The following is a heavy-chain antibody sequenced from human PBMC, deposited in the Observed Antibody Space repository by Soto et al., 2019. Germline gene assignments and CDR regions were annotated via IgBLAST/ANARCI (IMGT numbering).Heavy chain of an antibody. CDR1: GGSISSYY. CDR3: ARGYCSSTICYIWDNWFDP. V-gene: IGHV4-59*01. Sequence: SETLSLTCTVSGGSISSYYWSWIRQPPGKGLEWIGYIYYSGRTNYNPSLKSRVTISVDTSKNQFSLKLSSVTTADTAVYYCARGYCSSTICYIWDNWFDPWGQGTLVTVSS. J-gene: IGHJ5*02. D-gene: IGHD2-2*02. CDR2: IYYSGRT.